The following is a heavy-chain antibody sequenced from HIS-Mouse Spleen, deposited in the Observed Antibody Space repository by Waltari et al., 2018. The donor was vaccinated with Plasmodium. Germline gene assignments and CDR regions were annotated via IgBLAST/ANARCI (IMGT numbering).Heavy chain of an antibody. CDR2: ISWDGGST. J-gene: IGHJ6*02. D-gene: IGHD4-4*01. V-gene: IGHV3-43*01. Sequence: EVQLVESGGVVVQPGGSMRLSCAAPGFTFDVYHMHWVRQPPGKGLEWVSLISWDGGSTYYADSVKGRFTISRDNSKNSLYLQMNSLRTEDTALYYCAKGGLTTYYYYGMDVWGQGTTVTVSS. CDR1: GFTFDVYH. CDR3: AKGGLTTYYYYGMDV.